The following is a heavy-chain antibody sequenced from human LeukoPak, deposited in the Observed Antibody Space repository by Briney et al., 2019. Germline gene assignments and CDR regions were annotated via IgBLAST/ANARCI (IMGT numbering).Heavy chain of an antibody. J-gene: IGHJ6*02. Sequence: SETQSLTCTVSGGSISSYYWSWIRQPPGKGLEWIGYIYYSGSTNYNPSLKSRVTISVDTSKNQFSLKLSSVTAADTAVYYCASHRSGYYLYGMDVWGQGTTVTVSS. CDR2: IYYSGST. D-gene: IGHD3-22*01. CDR3: ASHRSGYYLYGMDV. CDR1: GGSISSYY. V-gene: IGHV4-59*08.